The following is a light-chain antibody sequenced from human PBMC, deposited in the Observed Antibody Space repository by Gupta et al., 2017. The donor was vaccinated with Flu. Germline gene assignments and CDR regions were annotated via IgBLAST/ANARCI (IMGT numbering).Light chain of an antibody. V-gene: IGKV1-5*03. CDR2: KAS. CDR1: QSISSW. J-gene: IGKJ4*01. CDR3: QQYNSSPRT. Sequence: DIQMTQSPSTLSASVGDRVTITCRASQSISSWLAWYQQKPGKAPKLLIYKASSLESGVPSRFSGSGSGTEFTLTISSLQPDDFATYYCQQYNSSPRTFGGGTKVEIK.